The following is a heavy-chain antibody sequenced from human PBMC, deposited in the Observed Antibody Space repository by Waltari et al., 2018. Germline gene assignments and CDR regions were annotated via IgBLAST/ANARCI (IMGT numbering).Heavy chain of an antibody. J-gene: IGHJ3*02. V-gene: IGHV1-2*02. CDR3: ATGIVVVPAANRGYAFDI. CDR2: INPNSGGT. CDR1: GYTFTGYY. D-gene: IGHD2-2*01. Sequence: QVQLVQSGAEVKKPGASVKVSCKASGYTFTGYYMHWVRQAPGQGLEWMGWINPNSGGTIYAQNLQGRVTMTRDTSISTAYMELSRLRSDDTALYYCATGIVVVPAANRGYAFDIWGQGTMVTVSS.